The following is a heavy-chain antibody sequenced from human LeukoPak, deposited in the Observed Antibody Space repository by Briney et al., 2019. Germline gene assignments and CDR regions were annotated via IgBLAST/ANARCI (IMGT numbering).Heavy chain of an antibody. CDR1: GDSMSGYY. V-gene: IGHV4-59*01. CDR3: ARNRGSGYVYYFDY. D-gene: IGHD3-22*01. Sequence: PSETLSLTCSVSGDSMSGYYWTWIRQPPGKGLEWIGYIYYSGSTKYNPSLKSRVTISVDTSKNQFSLKVNSVTAADTAVYYCARNRGSGYVYYFDYWGQGALVTVSS. J-gene: IGHJ4*02. CDR2: IYYSGST.